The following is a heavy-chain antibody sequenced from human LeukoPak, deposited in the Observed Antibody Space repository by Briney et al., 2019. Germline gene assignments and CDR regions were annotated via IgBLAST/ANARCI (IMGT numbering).Heavy chain of an antibody. CDR3: ASSPYYYYYMDV. V-gene: IGHV4-34*01. Sequence: SETLSLTCAVYGGSFSGYYWSWIRQPPGKGLEWIGEINHSGSTNYNPSLKSRVTMSVDTSKNQFSLKLSSVTAADTAVYYCASSPYYYYYMDVWGKGTTVTISS. J-gene: IGHJ6*03. CDR1: GGSFSGYY. CDR2: INHSGST.